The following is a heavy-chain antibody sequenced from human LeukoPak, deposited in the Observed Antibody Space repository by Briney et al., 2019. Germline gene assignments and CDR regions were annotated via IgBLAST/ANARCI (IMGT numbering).Heavy chain of an antibody. J-gene: IGHJ4*02. CDR2: IYYSGST. V-gene: IGHV4-59*01. D-gene: IGHD7-27*01. Sequence: SETLSLTCTVSGGSISSYYWSWIRQPPGKGLEWIGYIYYSGSTNYNPSLKSRVTISVDTSKNQFSLKLSSVTAADTAVYYCARGAGDFPTFDYWGQGTLVTVSS. CDR1: GGSISSYY. CDR3: ARGAGDFPTFDY.